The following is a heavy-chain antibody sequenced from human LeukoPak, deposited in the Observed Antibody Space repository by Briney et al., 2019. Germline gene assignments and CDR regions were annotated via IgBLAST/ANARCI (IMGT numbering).Heavy chain of an antibody. CDR3: ARGTPNSSGYYDNWFDP. D-gene: IGHD3-22*01. Sequence: SETLSLTCTVSGGSISSGTYYWGWIRQPAGKGLEWIGRIYTSGSTNYNASLKSRVTMSVDTSKDQFSLKLSSVTAADTGVYYCARGTPNSSGYYDNWFDPWGQGTLVTVSS. J-gene: IGHJ5*02. CDR1: GGSISSGTYY. CDR2: IYTSGST. V-gene: IGHV4-61*02.